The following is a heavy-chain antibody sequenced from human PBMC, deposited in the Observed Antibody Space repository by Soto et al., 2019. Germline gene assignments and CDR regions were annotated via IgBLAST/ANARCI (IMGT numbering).Heavy chain of an antibody. D-gene: IGHD3-22*01. J-gene: IGHJ3*02. CDR1: GYTFTSYG. CDR3: ARDQWFTMRVVSRTGAFDI. V-gene: IGHV1-18*01. Sequence: ASVKVSCKASGYTFTSYGISWVRQAPGQGLEWMGWISAYNGNTNYAQKLQGRVTMTTDTSTSTAYMELRSLRSDDTAVYYCARDQWFTMRVVSRTGAFDIWGQGTMVTVSS. CDR2: ISAYNGNT.